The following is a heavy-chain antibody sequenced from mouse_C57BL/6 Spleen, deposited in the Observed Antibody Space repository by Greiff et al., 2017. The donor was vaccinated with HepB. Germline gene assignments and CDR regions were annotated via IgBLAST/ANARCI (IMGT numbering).Heavy chain of an antibody. V-gene: IGHV1-19*01. Sequence: VQLQQSGPVLVKPGASVKMSCKASGYTFTDYYMNWVKQSHGKSLEWIGVINPYNGGTSYNQKFKGKATLTVDKSSSTAYMELNSLTSEDSAVYYCARNYYDYDWFAYWGQGTLVTVSA. J-gene: IGHJ3*01. CDR3: ARNYYDYDWFAY. CDR2: INPYNGGT. D-gene: IGHD2-4*01. CDR1: GYTFTDYY.